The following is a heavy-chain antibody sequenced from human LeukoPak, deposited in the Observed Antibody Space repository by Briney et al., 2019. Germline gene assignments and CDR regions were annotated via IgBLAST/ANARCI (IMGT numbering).Heavy chain of an antibody. CDR2: IYYDGRI. J-gene: IGHJ4*02. CDR1: GGSISGYF. CDR3: ARQSPQKGTPFDY. D-gene: IGHD3-10*01. V-gene: IGHV4-59*01. Sequence: PSETLSLTCVVSGGSISGYFWSWIRQPPGEGLEWVGYIYYDGRIKYNPSLESRVAISLDTSRNQFSLKLTSVTDADTALYYCARQSPQKGTPFDYWGQGTLVTVSS.